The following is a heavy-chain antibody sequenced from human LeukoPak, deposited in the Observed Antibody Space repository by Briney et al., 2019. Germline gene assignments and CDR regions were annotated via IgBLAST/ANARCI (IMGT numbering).Heavy chain of an antibody. CDR3: ARVRYPDVLTGYYGDGYFDY. CDR2: ISSSSSYT. D-gene: IGHD3-9*01. V-gene: IGHV3-11*05. Sequence: PGGSLRLSCVASGFTFSTYPISWIRQAPGKGLEWVSYISSSSSYTNYADSVKGRFTISRDNAKNSLYLQMNSLRAEDTAVYYCARVRYPDVLTGYYGDGYFDYWGQGTLVTVSS. J-gene: IGHJ4*02. CDR1: GFTFSTYP.